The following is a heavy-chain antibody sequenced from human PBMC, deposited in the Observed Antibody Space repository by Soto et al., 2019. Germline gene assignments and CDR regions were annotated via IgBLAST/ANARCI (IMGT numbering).Heavy chain of an antibody. CDR3: TSDTARVYYGMDV. J-gene: IGHJ6*02. CDR2: IRSKANSYAT. D-gene: IGHD5-18*01. V-gene: IGHV3-73*01. CDR1: VFTFSGSA. Sequence: GSLRLSCSASVFTFSGSAMPWVRQASGKGLEWVGRIRSKANSYATAYAASVKGRFTISRDDSKNTAYLQMNSLKTEDTAVYYCTSDTARVYYGMDVWGQGT.